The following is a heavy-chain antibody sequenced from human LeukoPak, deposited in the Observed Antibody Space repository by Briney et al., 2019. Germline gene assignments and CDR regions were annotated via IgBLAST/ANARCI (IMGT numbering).Heavy chain of an antibody. V-gene: IGHV1-8*01. D-gene: IGHD2-2*02. CDR2: MNPNSGNT. CDR3: ARGVTYCSSTSCYTLDY. J-gene: IGHJ4*02. CDR1: GYTFTSSD. Sequence: RASVTVSCKASGYTFTSSDINWVRQAPGQGREWMGWMNPNSGNTDYVQKFQGRVTMTRDTSISTAYMELSSLTSEDTAVYYCARGVTYCSSTSCYTLDYWGQGTLVTVSS.